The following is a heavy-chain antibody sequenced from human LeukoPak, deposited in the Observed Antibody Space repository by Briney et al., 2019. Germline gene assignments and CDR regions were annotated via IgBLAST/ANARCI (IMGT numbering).Heavy chain of an antibody. CDR1: GYTFTGYY. Sequence: GASVKVSCKASGYTFTGYYMHWVRQAPGQGLEWMGWINPNSGGTNYAQKFQGRVTMTRDTSISTACMELSRLRSDDTAVYYCARTYYYDSSGYYPNFDYWGQGTLVTVSS. V-gene: IGHV1-2*02. CDR2: INPNSGGT. D-gene: IGHD3-22*01. CDR3: ARTYYYDSSGYYPNFDY. J-gene: IGHJ4*02.